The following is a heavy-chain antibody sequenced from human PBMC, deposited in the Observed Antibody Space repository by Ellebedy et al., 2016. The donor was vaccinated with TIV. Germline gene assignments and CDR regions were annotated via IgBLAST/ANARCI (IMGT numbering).Heavy chain of an antibody. V-gene: IGHV1-18*01. J-gene: IGHJ6*02. CDR2: TSTYSGDK. D-gene: IGHD2-2*01. CDR1: GYTFTSYA. CDR3: TRDCSSSACHAYYYYYGMDV. Sequence: AASVKVSCKTSGYTFTSYAISWVRQAPGQGLEWMAWTSTYSGDKRFAQKFQDRVTLTTDRSTSTVDMELRSLRSDASAMYYCTRDCSSSACHAYYYYYGMDVWGQGTSVTVSS.